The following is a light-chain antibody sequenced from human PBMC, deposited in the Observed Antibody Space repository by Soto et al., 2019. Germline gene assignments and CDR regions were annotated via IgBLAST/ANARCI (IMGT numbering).Light chain of an antibody. CDR2: RNH. CDR1: SSNIEVNY. V-gene: IGLV1-47*01. CDR3: TVWDDSLRGRL. Sequence: QSVVTQPHSASGTPGQRVTLTCSGSSSNIEVNYVYWYQQVPGTAPRLLIYRNHQRPSGVPDRFSGSKSGASASLTISALRSEDEGAYYCTVWDDSLRGRLFGGGTKVTVL. J-gene: IGLJ2*01.